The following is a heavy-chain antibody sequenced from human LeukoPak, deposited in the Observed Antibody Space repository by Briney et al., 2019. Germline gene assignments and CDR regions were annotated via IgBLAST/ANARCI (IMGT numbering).Heavy chain of an antibody. Sequence: GGSLRLSCAASGFTFSDHYMSWIRQAPGKGLEWVSYISNSGRTIYYADSVKGRFTVSRGNAENSLYPQMNSLRAEDTAVYYCARVIATRPHYHYYMDVWGKGTTVTVSS. D-gene: IGHD6-6*01. CDR3: ARVIATRPHYHYYMDV. J-gene: IGHJ6*03. V-gene: IGHV3-11*04. CDR1: GFTFSDHY. CDR2: ISNSGRTI.